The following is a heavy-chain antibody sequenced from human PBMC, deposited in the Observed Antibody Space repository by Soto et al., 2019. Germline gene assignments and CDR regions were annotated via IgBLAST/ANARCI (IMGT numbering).Heavy chain of an antibody. D-gene: IGHD3-22*01. CDR1: GFTFSSYG. V-gene: IGHV3-33*01. CDR3: ARDSYDSSGLSPFDY. CDR2: IWYDGSNK. Sequence: GGSLRLSCAASGFTFSSYGMHWVRQAPGKGLEWVAVIWYDGSNKYYADSVKGRFTISRDNSKNTLYLQMNSLRAEDTAVYYCARDSYDSSGLSPFDYWGQGTLVTVSS. J-gene: IGHJ4*02.